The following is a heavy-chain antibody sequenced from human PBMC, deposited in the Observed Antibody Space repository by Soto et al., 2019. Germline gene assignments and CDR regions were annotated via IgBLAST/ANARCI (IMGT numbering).Heavy chain of an antibody. J-gene: IGHJ6*02. CDR3: AAHHLTRSSYGYVYYYYGMDV. D-gene: IGHD5-18*01. CDR1: GYSFTRYW. V-gene: IGHV5-10-1*01. CDR2: IDPSDSYT. Sequence: PGESLKLSCKGSGYSFTRYWISWVRQMPGKGLEWMGRIDPSDSYTNYSPSFQGHVTISADKSISTAYLQWSSLKASDTAMYYCAAHHLTRSSYGYVYYYYGMDVWGQGTTVTVSS.